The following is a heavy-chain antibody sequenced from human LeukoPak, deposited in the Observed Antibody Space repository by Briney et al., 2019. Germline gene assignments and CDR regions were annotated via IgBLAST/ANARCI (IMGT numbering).Heavy chain of an antibody. CDR1: GGSFSGYY. J-gene: IGHJ4*02. Sequence: SETLSLTCAVYGGSFSGYYWSWIRQPPGKGLEWIGEINHSGSTNYNPSLKSRVTISVDTSKNQFSLKLSSVTAADTAVYYSASLYCSSTSCYSDYWGQGTLVTVSS. CDR2: INHSGST. CDR3: ASLYCSSTSCYSDY. D-gene: IGHD2-2*01. V-gene: IGHV4-34*01.